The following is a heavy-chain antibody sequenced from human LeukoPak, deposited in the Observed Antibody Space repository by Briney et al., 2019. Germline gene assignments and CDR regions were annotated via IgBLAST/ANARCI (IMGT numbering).Heavy chain of an antibody. Sequence: PETLSLTCTVSGGALSSYYWSWIRQPPGKELEWIGYIYYSGSTNYNPSLKSRVTISVDTAKNQFSLKLSSVTAADTAVYYCARELIAAAGTIIDYWGQGTLVTLSS. V-gene: IGHV4-59*01. CDR3: ARELIAAAGTIIDY. J-gene: IGHJ4*02. D-gene: IGHD6-13*01. CDR2: IYYSGST. CDR1: GGALSSYY.